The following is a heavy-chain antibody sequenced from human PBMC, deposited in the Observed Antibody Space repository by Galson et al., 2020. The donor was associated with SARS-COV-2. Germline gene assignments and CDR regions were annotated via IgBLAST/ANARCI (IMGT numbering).Heavy chain of an antibody. J-gene: IGHJ6*02. D-gene: IGHD5-12*01. CDR3: ARLPVEMATTLQAYYYYYGMDV. CDR2: IDWDDDK. V-gene: IGHV2-70*01. Sequence: SGPTLVKPTQTLTLTCTFSGFSLSTSGMCVSWIRQPPGKALEWLALIDWDDDKYYSTSLKTRLTISKDTSKNQVVLTMTNMDPVDTATYYCARLPVEMATTLQAYYYYYGMDVWGQGTTVTVSS. CDR1: GFSLSTSGMC.